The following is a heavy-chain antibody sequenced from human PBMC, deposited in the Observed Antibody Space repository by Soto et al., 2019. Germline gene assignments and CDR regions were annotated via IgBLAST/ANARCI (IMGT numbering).Heavy chain of an antibody. CDR1: GYTFTSYD. Sequence: QVQLVQSGAEVKKPGASVKVSCKASGYTFTSYDINWVRQATGQGLEWMGWMNPNSGNTGYAQKFQGRVTMTRNTSISTAYMELSSLRSEDTAVYYCARVRPYCGGDCYSFDPWGQGTLVTVSS. V-gene: IGHV1-8*01. CDR2: MNPNSGNT. D-gene: IGHD2-21*02. J-gene: IGHJ5*02. CDR3: ARVRPYCGGDCYSFDP.